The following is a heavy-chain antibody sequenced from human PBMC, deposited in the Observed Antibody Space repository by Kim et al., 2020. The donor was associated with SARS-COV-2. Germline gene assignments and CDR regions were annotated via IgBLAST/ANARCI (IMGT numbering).Heavy chain of an antibody. D-gene: IGHD3-22*01. CDR2: ISYDGSNK. Sequence: GGSLRLSCAASGFTFSSYGMHWVRQAPGKGLEWVAVISYDGSNKYYADSVKGRFTISRDNSKNTLYLQMNSLRAEDTAVYYCAKDLFEGSVWLRPYYYYGMDVWGQGTTVTVSS. J-gene: IGHJ6*02. V-gene: IGHV3-30*18. CDR3: AKDLFEGSVWLRPYYYYGMDV. CDR1: GFTFSSYG.